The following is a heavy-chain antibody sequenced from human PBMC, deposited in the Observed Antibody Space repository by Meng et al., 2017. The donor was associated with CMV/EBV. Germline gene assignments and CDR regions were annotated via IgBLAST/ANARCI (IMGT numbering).Heavy chain of an antibody. Sequence: GGPLRLSCAASGFTFSTYAMHWVRQAPGKGLEWVAVIWYDGSEKSYADSVKGRFTISRDNSQNTLDLQMKSLRVEDTAIYYCAKDGYSGSYFSYFDYWGQGILVTVSS. V-gene: IGHV3-33*06. J-gene: IGHJ4*02. CDR2: IWYDGSEK. CDR3: AKDGYSGSYFSYFDY. D-gene: IGHD1-26*01. CDR1: GFTFSTYA.